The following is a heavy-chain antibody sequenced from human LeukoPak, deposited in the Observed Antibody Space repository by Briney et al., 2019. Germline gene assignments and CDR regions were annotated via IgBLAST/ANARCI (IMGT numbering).Heavy chain of an antibody. J-gene: IGHJ6*03. CDR3: ARDGGYYYLDV. Sequence: PSETLSLTCTVSGGSISSYYWSWIRQPAGKGLEWIGRIYSSGSTDSSPSLKGRVNISVDKSKKQFSLKLSSVTAADTAVCYCARDGGYYYLDVWGKGTTVTVPS. CDR1: GGSISSYY. D-gene: IGHD3-16*01. CDR2: IYSSGST. V-gene: IGHV4-4*07.